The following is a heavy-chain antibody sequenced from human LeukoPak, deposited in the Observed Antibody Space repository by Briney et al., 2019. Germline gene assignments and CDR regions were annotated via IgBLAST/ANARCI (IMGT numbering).Heavy chain of an antibody. V-gene: IGHV3-30*04. CDR1: GFTFSSYA. CDR2: ISYDGSNK. J-gene: IGHJ6*02. Sequence: GRSLRLSCAASGFTFSSYAMHWVRQAPGKGLEWVAVISYDGSNKYYADSVKGRFTISRDNSKNTLYLQMNSLRAEDTAVYYCARDEATGEGIYYYYGMDVWGQGTTVTVSS. D-gene: IGHD5-12*01. CDR3: ARDEATGEGIYYYYGMDV.